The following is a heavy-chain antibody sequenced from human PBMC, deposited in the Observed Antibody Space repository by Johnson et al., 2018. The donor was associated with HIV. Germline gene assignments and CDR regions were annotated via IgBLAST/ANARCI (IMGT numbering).Heavy chain of an antibody. CDR2: ISSEGSNK. Sequence: QVQLVESGGGLVQPGRSLRLSCAASRLTFSSYGMHWVRQAPGKGLEWVAVISSEGSNKYYADSVKGRFTISRDNSKNTLYLQMNSLRAEDTAVYYCARDEGLGIRGNAFDIWGQGTMVTVSS. J-gene: IGHJ3*02. CDR3: ARDEGLGIRGNAFDI. V-gene: IGHV3-30*03. D-gene: IGHD7-27*01. CDR1: RLTFSSYG.